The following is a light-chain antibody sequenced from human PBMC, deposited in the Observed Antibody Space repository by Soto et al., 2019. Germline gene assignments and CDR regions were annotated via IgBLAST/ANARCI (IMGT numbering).Light chain of an antibody. Sequence: QSVLTQPPSVSAAPGQKVTISCSGSGPNIGNNYVSWYQQLPGTAPKLLIYDNNKRPSGIPDRFSGSKSGTSATLGITGLQTGDEADYYCGTWDSSLSAGGVVFGGGTKLTVL. J-gene: IGLJ2*01. CDR1: GPNIGNNY. CDR3: GTWDSSLSAGGVV. CDR2: DNN. V-gene: IGLV1-51*01.